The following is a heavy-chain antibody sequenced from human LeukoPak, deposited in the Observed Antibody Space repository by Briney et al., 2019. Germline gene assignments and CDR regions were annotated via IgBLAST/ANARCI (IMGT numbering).Heavy chain of an antibody. CDR1: GGSISSSSYY. D-gene: IGHD1-26*01. CDR3: ARRVRSYWYFDY. V-gene: IGHV4-39*01. Sequence: PSETLSLTCTVSGGSISSSSYYWGWIRQPPGKGLEWIGSIYYSGSTYYNPSLKSRVTISVDTSKNQFSLNLSSVTAADTAVYYCARRVRSYWYFDYWGQGTLVTVSS. J-gene: IGHJ4*02. CDR2: IYYSGST.